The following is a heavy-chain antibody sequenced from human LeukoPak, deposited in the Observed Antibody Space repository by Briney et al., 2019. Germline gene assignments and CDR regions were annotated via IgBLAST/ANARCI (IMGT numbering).Heavy chain of an antibody. CDR1: GYRFTSYW. J-gene: IGHJ4*02. Sequence: GESLKISCKGSGYRFTSYWIGWVRPMPGKGLEWMGVIYPGDSDTRYSPSFQGQVTISADKSISTAYLQWSSLKASDTAMYYCARLFSQYYYGSGSLDYWGQGTLVTVSS. V-gene: IGHV5-51*01. CDR2: IYPGDSDT. D-gene: IGHD3-10*01. CDR3: ARLFSQYYYGSGSLDY.